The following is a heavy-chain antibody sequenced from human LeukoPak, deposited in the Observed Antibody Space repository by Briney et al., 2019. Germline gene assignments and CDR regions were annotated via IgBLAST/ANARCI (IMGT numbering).Heavy chain of an antibody. Sequence: ASVKVSCKASGYTFTGYYMHWVRQAPGQGLEWMGWINPNSGGTNYAQEFQGRVTMTRDTSISTAYMELSRLRSDDTAVYYCARAGVRSGWYVNWGQGTLVTVSS. D-gene: IGHD6-19*01. CDR1: GYTFTGYY. CDR2: INPNSGGT. CDR3: ARAGVRSGWYVN. J-gene: IGHJ4*02. V-gene: IGHV1-2*02.